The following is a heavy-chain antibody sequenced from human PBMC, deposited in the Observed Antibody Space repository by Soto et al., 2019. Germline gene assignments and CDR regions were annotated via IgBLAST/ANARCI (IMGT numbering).Heavy chain of an antibody. CDR1: DYSITSGDSS. J-gene: IGHJ4*02. Sequence: PSETQSHTCTVSDYSITSGDSSWNTIRQTPGKGLQWIVNIYYSGSTDYSPSLRSRVFISMDTSKNQFALRLSSVTAADTAVYYCARDGFFGRSGYFDYWGKGILVTVSS. V-gene: IGHV4-30-4*01. D-gene: IGHD3-3*01. CDR3: ARDGFFGRSGYFDY. CDR2: IYYSGST.